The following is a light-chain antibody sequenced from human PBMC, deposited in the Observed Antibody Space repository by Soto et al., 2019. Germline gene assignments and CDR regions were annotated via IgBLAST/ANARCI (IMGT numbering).Light chain of an antibody. CDR3: ASYTTTSTVL. V-gene: IGLV2-14*01. CDR1: SSDVGGYNY. Sequence: QSALTQPASVSGSPGRSLTISCTGTSSDVGGYNYVSWYQQHPGKAPKLSIYEVSNRPSGVSNRFSGSKSGNTASLPISGLQAEDEADYYCASYTTTSTVLFGGGTKLTVL. J-gene: IGLJ2*01. CDR2: EVS.